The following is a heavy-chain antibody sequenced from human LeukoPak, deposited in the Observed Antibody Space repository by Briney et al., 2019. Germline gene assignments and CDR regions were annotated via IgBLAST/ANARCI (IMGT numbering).Heavy chain of an antibody. J-gene: IGHJ3*02. V-gene: IGHV4-34*01. D-gene: IGHD6-13*01. CDR1: GGSFSGYY. CDR2: INHSGST. CDR3: ARSASSSWFIDAFDI. Sequence: SETLSLTCAVYGGSFSGYYWSWIRQPPGKGLEWIGEINHSGSTNYNPSLKSRVTIPVDTSKNQFSLKLSSVTAADTAVCYCARSASSSWFIDAFDIWGQGTMVTVSS.